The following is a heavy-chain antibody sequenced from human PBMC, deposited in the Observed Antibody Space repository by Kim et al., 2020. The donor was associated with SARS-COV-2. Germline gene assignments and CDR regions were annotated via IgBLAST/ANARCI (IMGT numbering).Heavy chain of an antibody. CDR3: TTAFEY. J-gene: IGHJ4*02. CDR2: NNEGTNT. V-gene: IGHV3-74*01. Sequence: NNEGTNTYYADSVRGRFTISSDNSKNMVYLQMNSLGAEDTALYYCTTAFEYWGQGTLVTVSS.